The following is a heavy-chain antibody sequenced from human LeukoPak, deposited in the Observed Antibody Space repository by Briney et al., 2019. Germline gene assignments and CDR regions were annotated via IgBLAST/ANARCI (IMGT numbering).Heavy chain of an antibody. Sequence: GEPLQFSAKASGYSFTNYLIGWGREMRGKGVGWVAMIYPGDFDSRYSPSFRVHVTISAAKSISTAYLQRSSLKASDTAIYYCARPTYGVTYDYWYFDLWGRGTLVTVSS. CDR3: ARPTYGVTYDYWYFDL. D-gene: IGHD4/OR15-4a*01. CDR2: IYPGDFDS. J-gene: IGHJ2*01. V-gene: IGHV5-51*01. CDR1: GYSFTNYL.